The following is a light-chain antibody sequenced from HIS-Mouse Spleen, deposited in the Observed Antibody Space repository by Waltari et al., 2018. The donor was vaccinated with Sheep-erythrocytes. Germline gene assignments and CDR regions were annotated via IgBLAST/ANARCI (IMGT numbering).Light chain of an antibody. CDR1: NIGSKS. CDR3: QVWDSSSDHVV. J-gene: IGLJ2*01. Sequence: SYVLTQPPSVSVAPGKTARITCGGNNIGSKSVHWYQQKPGKAPVMVVYDDSDRPSGNTERCSGSSSGNTATLTISRVEAGDEADYYCQVWDSSSDHVVFGGGTKLTVL. CDR2: DDS. V-gene: IGLV3-21*03.